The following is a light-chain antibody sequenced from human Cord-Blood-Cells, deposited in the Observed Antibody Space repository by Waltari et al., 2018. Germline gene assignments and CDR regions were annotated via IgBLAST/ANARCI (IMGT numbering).Light chain of an antibody. CDR1: QGISSY. CDR3: QQYYSDPLT. J-gene: IGKJ4*01. CDR2: PAS. V-gene: IGKV1-8*01. Sequence: AIRMTQSPSSFSASTGDRVTITCRASQGISSYLAWYQQKPGKATKLLVYPASTLQRGVPSRFSGSGSGTEFTLPISCLQSEDCATYYCQQYYSDPLTFGGGTKVEIK.